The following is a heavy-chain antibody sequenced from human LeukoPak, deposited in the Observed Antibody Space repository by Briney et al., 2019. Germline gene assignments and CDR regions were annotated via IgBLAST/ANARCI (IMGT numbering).Heavy chain of an antibody. D-gene: IGHD4-23*01. Sequence: PGGSLRLSCAASGFTFSSYWMSWVRQAPGKGLEWIGSIYHSGTTYYNPSLKSRVTISVDTSKNQFSLKLSSVTAADTAVYYCARGGVTDYYYYYMDVWGKGTTVTVSS. CDR3: ARGGVTDYYYYYMDV. CDR1: GFTFSSYW. J-gene: IGHJ6*03. V-gene: IGHV4-38-2*01. CDR2: IYHSGTT.